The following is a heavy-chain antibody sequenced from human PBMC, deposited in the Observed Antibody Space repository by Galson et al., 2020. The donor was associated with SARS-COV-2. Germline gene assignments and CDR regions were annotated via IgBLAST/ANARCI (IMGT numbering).Heavy chain of an antibody. CDR2: ISGSGGST. CDR3: AKGTYYYDSSGYYSPYYFDY. V-gene: IGHV3-23*01. CDR1: GFTFSSYA. J-gene: IGHJ4*02. Sequence: GGSLRLSCAASGFTFSSYAMSWVRQAPGKGLEWVSAISGSGGSTYYADSVKGRFTISRDNSKNTLYLQMNSLRAEDTAVYYCAKGTYYYDSSGYYSPYYFDYWGQGTLVTVSS. D-gene: IGHD3-22*01.